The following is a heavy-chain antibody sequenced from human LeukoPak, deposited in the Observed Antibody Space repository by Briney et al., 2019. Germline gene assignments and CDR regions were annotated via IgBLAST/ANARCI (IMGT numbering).Heavy chain of an antibody. J-gene: IGHJ6*02. V-gene: IGHV3-48*01. CDR2: ISSSSSTI. CDR3: AREYCSSTSCYMVYYYGMDV. Sequence: PGGSLRLSCAASGFTFSSYSMTWVRQAPGKGLEWVSYISSSSSTIYYADSVKGRFTISRDNAKNSLYLQMNSLRAEDTAVYYCAREYCSSTSCYMVYYYGMDVWGQGTTVTVSS. D-gene: IGHD2-2*02. CDR1: GFTFSSYS.